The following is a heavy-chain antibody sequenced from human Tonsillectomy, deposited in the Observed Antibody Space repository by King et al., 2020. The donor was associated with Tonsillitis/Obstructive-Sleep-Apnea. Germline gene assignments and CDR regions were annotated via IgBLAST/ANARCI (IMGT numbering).Heavy chain of an antibody. CDR1: GFTFDDYA. V-gene: IGHV3-9*01. CDR2: ISWNSGSI. D-gene: IGHD3-22*01. J-gene: IGHJ4*02. Sequence: VQLVESGGGLVQPGRSLRLSCAASGFTFDDYAMHWVRQAPGKGLEWVSGISWNSGSIGYAGSVKGRLTISRDNAKNALYLQMNSLRADDTALYYCAKARSPYYYDNSGYYSGLYYWGQGTLVTVSS. CDR3: AKARSPYYYDNSGYYSGLYY.